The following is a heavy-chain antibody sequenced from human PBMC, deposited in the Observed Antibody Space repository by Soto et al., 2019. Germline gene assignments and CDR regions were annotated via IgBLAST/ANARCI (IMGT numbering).Heavy chain of an antibody. CDR2: INHSGST. CDR1: GGSFSGYY. D-gene: IGHD2-8*01. J-gene: IGHJ6*03. Sequence: SETLSLTCAVYGGSFSGYYWSWIRQPPGKGLEWIGEINHSGSTNYNPSLKSRVTISVDTSKNQLSLKLSSVTAADTAVYYCARGQGYCTNGVCYRAYYYYYMDVWGKGTTVTVSS. V-gene: IGHV4-34*01. CDR3: ARGQGYCTNGVCYRAYYYYYMDV.